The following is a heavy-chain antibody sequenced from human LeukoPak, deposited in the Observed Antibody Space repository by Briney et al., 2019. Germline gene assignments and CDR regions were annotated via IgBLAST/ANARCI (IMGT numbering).Heavy chain of an antibody. CDR1: GFTFSSYG. CDR3: AKGVRFLEWLPFDP. J-gene: IGHJ5*02. CDR2: IRYDGSNK. Sequence: ETGGSLRLSCAASGFTFSSYGMHWVRQAPGKGLEWVAFIRYDGSNKYYADSVKGRFTISRDNSKNTLYLQMNSLRAEDTAVYYCAKGVRFLEWLPFDPWGQGTLVTVSP. V-gene: IGHV3-30*02. D-gene: IGHD3-3*01.